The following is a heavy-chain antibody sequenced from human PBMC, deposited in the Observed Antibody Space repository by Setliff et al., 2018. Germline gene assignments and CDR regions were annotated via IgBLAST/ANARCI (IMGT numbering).Heavy chain of an antibody. CDR1: GGSVSSGSYY. J-gene: IGHJ4*02. CDR3: ARSQWGGESYYFDY. V-gene: IGHV4-61*01. CDR2: IYYSGST. D-gene: IGHD2-15*01. Sequence: SETLSLTCTVSGGSVSSGSYYWSWIRQPPGKGLEWIGYIYYSGSTNYNPSLKSRVTISVDTSKNQFSLKLSSVTAADTAVYYCARSQWGGESYYFDYWGQGTLVTV.